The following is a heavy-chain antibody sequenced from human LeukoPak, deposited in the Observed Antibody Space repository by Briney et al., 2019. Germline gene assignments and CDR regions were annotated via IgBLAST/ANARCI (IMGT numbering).Heavy chain of an antibody. Sequence: SETLSLTCTVSGGSFSSGSYYWSWIRQPPGKGLEWIGYIYYSGSTNYNPSLKSRVTISVDTSKNQFSLKLSSVTAADTAVYYCARGLHYYYYGMDVWGQGTTVTVSS. CDR2: IYYSGST. CDR1: GGSFSSGSYY. V-gene: IGHV4-61*01. CDR3: ARGLHYYYYGMDV. J-gene: IGHJ6*02.